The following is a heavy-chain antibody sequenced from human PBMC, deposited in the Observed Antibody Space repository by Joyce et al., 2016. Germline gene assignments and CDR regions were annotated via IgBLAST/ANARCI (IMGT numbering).Heavy chain of an antibody. CDR3: AKGDYDFWSGHGTFDI. CDR2: VTGSGGTT. D-gene: IGHD3-3*01. Sequence: EVQLLESGGGLVQPGGSLRLSCAASGCNFRSYGMAWVRQAPGKGLEWVSGVTGSGGTTFNADSVQGRFTISRDNGKNTLYLQMNSLRAEDTAVYYCAKGDYDFWSGHGTFDIWGQGTMVTVSS. CDR1: GCNFRSYG. J-gene: IGHJ3*02. V-gene: IGHV3-23*01.